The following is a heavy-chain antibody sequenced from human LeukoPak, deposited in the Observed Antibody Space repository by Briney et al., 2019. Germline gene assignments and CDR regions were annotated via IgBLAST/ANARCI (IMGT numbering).Heavy chain of an antibody. CDR3: AKDPIVPAAIPFDY. CDR2: IQFDGSKI. J-gene: IGHJ4*02. V-gene: IGHV3-30*02. Sequence: GGSLRLSCVASGFTFNTHGMHWVRQAPGKGLEWVAFIQFDGSKIDYADSVKGRFTISRDNSKNTLYLQMNSLRAEDTAVYYCAKDPIVPAAIPFDYWGQGTLVTVSS. D-gene: IGHD2-2*01. CDR1: GFTFNTHG.